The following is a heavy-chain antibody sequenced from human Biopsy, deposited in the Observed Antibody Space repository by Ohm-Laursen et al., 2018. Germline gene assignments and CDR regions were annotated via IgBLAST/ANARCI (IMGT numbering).Heavy chain of an antibody. CDR3: ARVRGSGFFAFDI. V-gene: IGHV4-59*01. D-gene: IGHD3-3*01. CDR1: GDSITTYY. J-gene: IGHJ3*02. CDR2: IFDDGAT. Sequence: GTLSLTCPVSGDSITTYYWSWIRQTSGTGLAWIGHIFDDGATNYSPSPSLQGRVTLSIDTSENTFSLTLTSLTRADTGVYYCARVRGSGFFAFDIWGRGTTVSVSS.